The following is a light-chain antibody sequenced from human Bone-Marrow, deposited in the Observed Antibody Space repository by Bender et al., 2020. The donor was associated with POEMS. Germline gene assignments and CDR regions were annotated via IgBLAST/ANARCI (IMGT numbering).Light chain of an antibody. CDR2: RNN. CDR3: AAWDDSLSGSVV. CDR1: ASDRGTTP. V-gene: IGLV1-47*01. Sequence: QSVLTQPPSASATPGQRVTISCSRSASDRGTTPINWYQHLPGTAPKLLIYRNNQRPSGVPDRFSVSKSGTSASLAISGLRSEDEADYYCAAWDDSLSGSVVFGGGTKLTVL. J-gene: IGLJ2*01.